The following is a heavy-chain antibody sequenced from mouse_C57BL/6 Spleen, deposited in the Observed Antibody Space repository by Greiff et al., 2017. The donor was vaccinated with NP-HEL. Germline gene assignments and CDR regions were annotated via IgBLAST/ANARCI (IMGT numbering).Heavy chain of an antibody. J-gene: IGHJ2*01. CDR1: GYTFTDYY. D-gene: IGHD2-12*01. Sequence: EVQLQQSGPELVKPGASVKISCKASGYTFTDYYMNWVKQSHGKSLEWIGDINPNNGGTSYNQKFKGKATLTVDKSSSTAYMELRSLTSEDSAVYYCARIYYSRPFDYWGQGTTLTVSS. CDR3: ARIYYSRPFDY. V-gene: IGHV1-26*01. CDR2: INPNNGGT.